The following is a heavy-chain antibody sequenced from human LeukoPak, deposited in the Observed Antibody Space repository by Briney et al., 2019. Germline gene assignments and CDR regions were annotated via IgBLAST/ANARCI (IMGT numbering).Heavy chain of an antibody. Sequence: RGSLRLSCAASGFTVSSNYMSWVRQAPGKGLEGVSVIYSGGSTYYADSVKGRFTISRDNSKNTLYLQMNSLRAEDTAVYYCARDRGRIGYYYYYMDVWGKGTTVTVSS. D-gene: IGHD3-16*01. CDR1: GFTVSSNY. CDR2: IYSGGST. J-gene: IGHJ6*03. CDR3: ARDRGRIGYYYYYMDV. V-gene: IGHV3-66*02.